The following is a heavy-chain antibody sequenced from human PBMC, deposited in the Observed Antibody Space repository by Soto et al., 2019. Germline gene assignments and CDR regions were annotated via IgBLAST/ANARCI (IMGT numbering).Heavy chain of an antibody. CDR3: ATSGVDSRFYFDX. J-gene: IGHJ4*02. Sequence: GGSLRLSCAASGFTFTTFSSYWMHWVRQTPGQGLVWVSRINGDGSRATYADSVKGRFTISRDNAQNTLYLQMDSLRAEDTAMYYCATSGVDSRFYFDXSGQGTPVTVSS. CDR2: INGDGSRA. V-gene: IGHV3-74*01. CDR1: GFTFTTFSSYW. D-gene: IGHD3-10*01.